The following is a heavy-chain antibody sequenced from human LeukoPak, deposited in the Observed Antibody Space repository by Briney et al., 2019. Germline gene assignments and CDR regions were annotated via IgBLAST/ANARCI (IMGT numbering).Heavy chain of an antibody. CDR3: GGGRFFVLRGGEGFDP. V-gene: IGHV1-46*01. D-gene: IGHD3-3*01. CDR2: INPCGGCT. CDR1: GYTFTSYY. J-gene: IGHJ5*02. Sequence: ASVKVSCKASGYTFTSYYMHWVRQAPGQGLEWMGIINPCGGCTSYAQKFQGRVTMTRDTSTSTVYMELSSLRFEDRAVYYCGGGRFFVLRGGEGFDPWGQGTLVSVST.